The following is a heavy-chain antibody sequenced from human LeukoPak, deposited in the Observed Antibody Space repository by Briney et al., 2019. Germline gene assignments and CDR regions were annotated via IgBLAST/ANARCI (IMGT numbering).Heavy chain of an antibody. CDR2: INHSGST. CDR3: AGGYGGNSLGY. Sequence: PSETLSLTCAVYGRSFSGYYWSWIRQPPGKGLEWIGEINHSGSTNYNPSLKSRVTISVDTSKNQFSLKLSSVTAADTAVYYCAGGYGGNSLGYWGQGTLVTVSS. CDR1: GRSFSGYY. J-gene: IGHJ4*02. V-gene: IGHV4-34*01. D-gene: IGHD4-23*01.